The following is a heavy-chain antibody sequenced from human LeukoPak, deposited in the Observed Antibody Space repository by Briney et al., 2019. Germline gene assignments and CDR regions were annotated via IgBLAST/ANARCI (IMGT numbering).Heavy chain of an antibody. V-gene: IGHV4-39*07. CDR3: ARGSSAFDY. Sequence: PSETLSLTCTVSGGSISSSSYFWGWIRQPPEKGLEWIGSIYYSGSSYYNPSLKSRVTISVDTSKNQFSLKVSSVSAADTAVYYCARGSSAFDYWGQGTLVTVSS. CDR1: GGSISSSSYF. D-gene: IGHD6-19*01. J-gene: IGHJ4*02. CDR2: IYYSGSS.